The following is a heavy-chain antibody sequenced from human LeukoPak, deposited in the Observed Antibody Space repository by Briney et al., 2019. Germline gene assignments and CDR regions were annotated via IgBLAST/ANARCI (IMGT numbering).Heavy chain of an antibody. CDR2: INPSGGST. CDR3: ARQSDYSDYVY. V-gene: IGHV1-46*03. Sequence: ASVKVTCKASGYTFTSYYMHWVRQAPGQGLEWMGIINPSGGSTSYAQKFQGRVTMTRDTSTSTVYMELSSLRSEVKDVYYCARQSDYSDYVYWGQGTLVTVSS. J-gene: IGHJ4*02. CDR1: GYTFTSYY. D-gene: IGHD4-11*01.